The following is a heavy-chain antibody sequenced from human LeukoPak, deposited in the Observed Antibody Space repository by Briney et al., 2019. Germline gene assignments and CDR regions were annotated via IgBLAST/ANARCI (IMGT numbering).Heavy chain of an antibody. CDR2: ISSSSSYI. J-gene: IGHJ4*02. Sequence: PGGSLRLSCAASGFTFSSYSMNWVRQAPGKGLEWVSSISSSSSYIYYADSVKGRFTISRDNAKNSLYLQMNSLRAEDTAVYYCAGSSRYDFWSGYHDYWGQGTLVTVSS. D-gene: IGHD3-3*01. CDR3: AGSSRYDFWSGYHDY. V-gene: IGHV3-21*01. CDR1: GFTFSSYS.